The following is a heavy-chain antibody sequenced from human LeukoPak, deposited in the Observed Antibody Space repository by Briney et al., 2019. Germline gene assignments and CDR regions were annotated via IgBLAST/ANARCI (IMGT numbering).Heavy chain of an antibody. D-gene: IGHD2-2*02. J-gene: IGHJ3*02. CDR1: GFTFSSYW. CDR3: ARAGDIVVVPAAILGDAFDI. Sequence: GGSLRLSCAASGFTFSSYWMNWVRQAPGKGLEWVANIKQDGSEKYYVDSVKGRFTISRDNAKNSLYLQMNSLRAEDTAVYYCARAGDIVVVPAAILGDAFDIWGQGTMVTVSS. V-gene: IGHV3-7*01. CDR2: IKQDGSEK.